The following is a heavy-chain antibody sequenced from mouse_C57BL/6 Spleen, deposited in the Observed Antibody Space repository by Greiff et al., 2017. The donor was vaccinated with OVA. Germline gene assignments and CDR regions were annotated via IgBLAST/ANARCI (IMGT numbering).Heavy chain of an antibody. V-gene: IGHV1-19*01. J-gene: IGHJ2*01. CDR3: ARRDPYYYGSGDY. Sequence: EVQLQQSGPVLVKPGASVKMSCKASGYTFTDYYMNWVKQSHGKSLEWIGVINPYNGGTSYNQKFKGKATLTVDKSSSTAYMELNSLTSEDSAVYYCARRDPYYYGSGDYWGQGTTLTVSS. CDR1: GYTFTDYY. CDR2: INPYNGGT. D-gene: IGHD1-1*01.